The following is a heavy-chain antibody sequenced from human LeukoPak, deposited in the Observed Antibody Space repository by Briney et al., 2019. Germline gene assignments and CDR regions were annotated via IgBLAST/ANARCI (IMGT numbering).Heavy chain of an antibody. J-gene: IGHJ6*02. CDR3: AATYYDFRSGLSYYYYGMDV. Sequence: PGGSLRLSCAASGFTFSSYAMSWVRQAPGKGLEWVSAISGSGGSTYYADSVKGRFTISRDNSKNTLYLQMNSLRAEDTAVYYCAATYYDFRSGLSYYYYGMDVWGQGTTVTVSS. CDR2: ISGSGGST. CDR1: GFTFSSYA. V-gene: IGHV3-23*01. D-gene: IGHD3-3*01.